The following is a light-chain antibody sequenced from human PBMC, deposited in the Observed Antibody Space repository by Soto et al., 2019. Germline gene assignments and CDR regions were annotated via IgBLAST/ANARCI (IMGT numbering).Light chain of an antibody. J-gene: IGKJ2*01. V-gene: IGKV3-11*01. CDR3: QQRSNWPPYT. CDR1: QSVSSY. Sequence: EIVWTQSPATLSLSPGQRATLSCRASQSVSSYLAWYQQKPGQAPRLLIYDASNRATGIPARFSGSASGTDFTLTISSLEPEDFSVYYCQQRSNWPPYTFGQGTKLEIK. CDR2: DAS.